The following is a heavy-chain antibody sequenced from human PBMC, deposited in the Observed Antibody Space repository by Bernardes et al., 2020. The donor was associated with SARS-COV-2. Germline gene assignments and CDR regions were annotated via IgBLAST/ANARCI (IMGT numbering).Heavy chain of an antibody. D-gene: IGHD6-19*01. Sequence: SETLSLTCAVYGGSFSGYFWTWIRQPPGKGLEWIGEINHSGITNYNPYLKSRVTISVDTSKNHFSLNLTSVTAADTAVYYCAGRPSVAVDYWGQGTLVTVSS. CDR3: AGRPSVAVDY. V-gene: IGHV4-34*01. CDR1: GGSFSGYF. CDR2: INHSGIT. J-gene: IGHJ4*02.